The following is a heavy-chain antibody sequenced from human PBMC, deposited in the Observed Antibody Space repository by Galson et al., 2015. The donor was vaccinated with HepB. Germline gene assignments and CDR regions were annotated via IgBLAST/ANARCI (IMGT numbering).Heavy chain of an antibody. CDR1: GFTFSSYS. CDR3: AGPPVAAAYYYYYYGMDV. V-gene: IGHV3-48*01. CDR2: ISSSSSTI. Sequence: SLRLSCAASGFTFSSYSMNWVRQAPGKGLEWVSYISSSSSTIYYADSVKGRFTISRDNAKNSLYLQMNSLRAEDTAVYYCAGPPVAAAYYYYYYGMDVWGQGTTVTVSS. D-gene: IGHD5-12*01. J-gene: IGHJ6*02.